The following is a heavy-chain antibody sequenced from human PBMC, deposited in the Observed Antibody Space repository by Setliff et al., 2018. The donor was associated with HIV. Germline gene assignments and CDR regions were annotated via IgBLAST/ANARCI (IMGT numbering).Heavy chain of an antibody. CDR2: INPNSGGT. CDR3: ARPRLHNYYYYGMDV. D-gene: IGHD2-21*02. J-gene: IGHJ6*02. CDR1: GYTFTGYY. Sequence: ASVKVSCKASGYTFTGYYMHWVRQAPGQGLEWMGWINPNSGGTTYAQKFQGRVTMTRDTSTNQFSLKLSSVTAADTAVYYCARPRLHNYYYYGMDVWGQGTTVTVSS. V-gene: IGHV1-2*02.